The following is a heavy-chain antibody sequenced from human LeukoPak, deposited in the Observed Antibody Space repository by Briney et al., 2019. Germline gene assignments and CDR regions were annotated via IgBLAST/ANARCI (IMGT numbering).Heavy chain of an antibody. J-gene: IGHJ5*02. V-gene: IGHV4-59*01. CDR2: IYYSGGT. D-gene: IGHD2-21*02. CDR3: ARVGYCGGDCSTFDP. CDR1: GGSISSYY. Sequence: SETLSLTCTVSGGSISSYYWSWIRQPPGKGLEWIGYIYYSGGTNYNPSLKSRVTISVDTSKNQFSLKLSSVTAADTAVYYCARVGYCGGDCSTFDPWGQGTLVTVSS.